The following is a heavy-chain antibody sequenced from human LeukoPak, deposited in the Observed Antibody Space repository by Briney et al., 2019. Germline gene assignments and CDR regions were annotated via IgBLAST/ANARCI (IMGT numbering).Heavy chain of an antibody. CDR1: GFTFSSYG. D-gene: IGHD3-10*01. J-gene: IGHJ5*02. Sequence: PGGSLRLSCAASGFTFSSYGMSWVRQAPGKGLEWVSAISGSGGSTYYADSVKGRFTISRDNSKNTLYLQMNSLRAEDTAVYYCAKVLLWFGEIPWFDPWGQGTLVTVSS. V-gene: IGHV3-23*01. CDR3: AKVLLWFGEIPWFDP. CDR2: ISGSGGST.